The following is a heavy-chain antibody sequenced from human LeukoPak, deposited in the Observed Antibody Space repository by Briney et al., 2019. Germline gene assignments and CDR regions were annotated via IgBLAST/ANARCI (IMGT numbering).Heavy chain of an antibody. CDR2: IYHSGST. CDR1: AYSISSGYY. V-gene: IGHV4-38-2*02. J-gene: IGHJ4*02. D-gene: IGHD3-3*01. Sequence: SETLSLTCTVSAYSISSGYYWGWIRQPPGKGLEWIGSIYHSGSTYYNPSLKSRVTLSVDTSKNQFSLKLSSVTAADTAVYYCARAGEYDFWSGHDETLFDYWGQGTLVTVSS. CDR3: ARAGEYDFWSGHDETLFDY.